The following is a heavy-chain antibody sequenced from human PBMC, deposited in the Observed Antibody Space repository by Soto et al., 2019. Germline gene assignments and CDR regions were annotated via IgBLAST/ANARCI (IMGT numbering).Heavy chain of an antibody. CDR1: GFTFSSYA. CDR2: ISGSGGST. D-gene: IGHD6-13*01. J-gene: IGHJ4*02. Sequence: EVQLLESGGGLVQPGGSLRLSCAASGFTFSSYAMSWVRQAPGKGLEWVSAISGSGGSTDYADSVKGRFTISRDNSKNTLYLKMNSLRAEDTAVYYCAKENGYSSTWFEFDYWGQGTLVTVSS. V-gene: IGHV3-23*01. CDR3: AKENGYSSTWFEFDY.